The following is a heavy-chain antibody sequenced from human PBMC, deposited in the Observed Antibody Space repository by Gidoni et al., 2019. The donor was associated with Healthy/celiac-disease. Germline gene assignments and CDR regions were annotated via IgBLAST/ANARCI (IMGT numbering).Heavy chain of an antibody. CDR2: IYYSGST. CDR1: GGSVSRGSYY. CDR3: ARDRRLTGAYGSGSYYNGGYYYYYMDV. Sequence: QVQLQESGPGLVKPSGTLSLTCPVSGGSVSRGSYYWSWIRQPPGKGLEWIGYIYYSGSTNYNPARKSRVTIAVETSKNQFSLKLSSVTAADTAVYYCARDRRLTGAYGSGSYYNGGYYYYYMDVWGKGTTVTVSS. J-gene: IGHJ6*03. D-gene: IGHD3-10*01. V-gene: IGHV4-61*01.